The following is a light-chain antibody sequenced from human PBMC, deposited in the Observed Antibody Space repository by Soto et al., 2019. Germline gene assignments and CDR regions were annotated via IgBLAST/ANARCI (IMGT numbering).Light chain of an antibody. CDR1: QSVGGSS. Sequence: ETVLTQSPGTLSLSPGERATVSCRASQSVGGSSLAWYQQRPGQAPRLLIYDASNRATGIPARFSGSGSGTDFTLTISSLEPEDFAVYYCQQRSNWPPGITFGQGTRLEIK. CDR3: QQRSNWPPGIT. J-gene: IGKJ5*01. V-gene: IGKV3-11*01. CDR2: DAS.